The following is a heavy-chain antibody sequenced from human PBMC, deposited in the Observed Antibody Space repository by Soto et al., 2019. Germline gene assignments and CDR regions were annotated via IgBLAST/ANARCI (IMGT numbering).Heavy chain of an antibody. Sequence: ASVKVSCKASGYTFTGYYMHWVRQAPGQGLEWLGWISPYNDDTKYAQRLQGRVTMSTDTSSRTAYMHLRSLRSDDTAVYFCARGGYYDSSGSRNYHYYGMDVWGQGTTVTVSS. CDR3: ARGGYYDSSGSRNYHYYGMDV. D-gene: IGHD3-22*01. CDR2: ISPYNDDT. CDR1: GYTFTGYY. V-gene: IGHV1-18*04. J-gene: IGHJ6*02.